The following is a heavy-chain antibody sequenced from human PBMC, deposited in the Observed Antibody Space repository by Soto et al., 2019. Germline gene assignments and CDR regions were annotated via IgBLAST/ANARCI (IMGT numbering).Heavy chain of an antibody. Sequence: QVQLVQSGAEVKKPGSSVKVSCKASGGTFSSYTISWVRQAPGQGLEWMGRIIPILGIANYAQKFQGRVTLTADKSTSKAYMELSSLRSEDTAVYYCARDRLCSSPSCYDSFDYWGQGTLVTVSS. J-gene: IGHJ4*02. V-gene: IGHV1-69*08. D-gene: IGHD2-2*01. CDR2: IIPILGIA. CDR1: GGTFSSYT. CDR3: ARDRLCSSPSCYDSFDY.